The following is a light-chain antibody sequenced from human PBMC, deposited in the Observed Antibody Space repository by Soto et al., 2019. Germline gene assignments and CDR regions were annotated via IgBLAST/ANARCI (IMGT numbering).Light chain of an antibody. J-gene: IGKJ1*01. CDR2: GAS. CDR1: QSIYNRY. Sequence: IVLTQSPGTLSLSPGERATLSCRASQSIYNRYLAWYQQKPGQAPRLLIYGASSRATGIPDRFSGSGSETEFSLTISRLEPEDFAVYYCQQYGSSPLTFGQGTKVEIK. V-gene: IGKV3-20*01. CDR3: QQYGSSPLT.